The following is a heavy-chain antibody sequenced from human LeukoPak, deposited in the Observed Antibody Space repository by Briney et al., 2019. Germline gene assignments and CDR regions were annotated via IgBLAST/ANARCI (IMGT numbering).Heavy chain of an antibody. D-gene: IGHD5-24*01. CDR3: TRDRRDGYNYVDY. Sequence: SETLSLTCGVYGGSFSGYYWTWIRQPPGKGLEWIGEINQSGSTNYNPSLRSRLTISVDTSKNQFSLKLNSVTAADTAVYYCTRDRRDGYNYVDYWGQGTLVTVSS. V-gene: IGHV4-34*01. CDR2: INQSGST. J-gene: IGHJ4*02. CDR1: GGSFSGYY.